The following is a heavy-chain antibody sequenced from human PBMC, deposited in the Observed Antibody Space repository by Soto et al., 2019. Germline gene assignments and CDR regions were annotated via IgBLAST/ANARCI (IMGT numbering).Heavy chain of an antibody. CDR3: GRINLKTSVDTFYL. D-gene: IGHD3-10*01. CDR1: GFTFSTYA. V-gene: IGHV3-30-3*01. J-gene: IGHJ3*01. Sequence: GGSLTLSCAASGFTFSTYALHWVRQAPGRGLEWVATGTSDGSNKYHADSVDGRFTISIDDSKNTLYLQVDSERAEDTAVYYCGRINLKTSVDTFYLWGQGTTVTV. CDR2: GTSDGSNK.